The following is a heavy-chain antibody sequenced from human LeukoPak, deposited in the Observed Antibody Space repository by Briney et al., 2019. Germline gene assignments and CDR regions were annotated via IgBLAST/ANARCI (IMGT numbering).Heavy chain of an antibody. CDR2: IYHSGST. CDR1: GGTISTYH. J-gene: IGHJ4*02. Sequence: SETLSLTCTLSGGTISTYHWSWIRQPPRKGLEWIGYIYHSGSTNYKPSLKSRVTISVDTSKNQFSLKLSSVTAADTAVYYCARGGGYASPIGYWGQGALVTVSS. V-gene: IGHV4-59*01. D-gene: IGHD5-12*01. CDR3: ARGGGYASPIGY.